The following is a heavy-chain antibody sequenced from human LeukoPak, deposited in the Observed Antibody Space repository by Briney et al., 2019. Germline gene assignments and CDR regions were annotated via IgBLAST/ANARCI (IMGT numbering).Heavy chain of an antibody. CDR3: ARLGVIFDY. Sequence: SETLSLTCAVSGGSILTTNWWSWVRQPPGKGLEWIGEVHLRGASHYNPSLKSRVNLSIDKSKNQLSLELTSVTAGDTAVFYCARLGVIFDYWGQGVLVTVAS. CDR2: VHLRGAS. J-gene: IGHJ4*02. V-gene: IGHV4-4*02. D-gene: IGHD3-16*01. CDR1: GGSILTTNW.